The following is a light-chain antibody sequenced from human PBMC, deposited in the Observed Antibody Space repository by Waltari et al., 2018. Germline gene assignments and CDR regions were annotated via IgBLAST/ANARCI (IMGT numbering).Light chain of an antibody. CDR1: QTITNY. V-gene: IGKV1-39*01. CDR2: AAS. Sequence: DIQVTQSPSSLSASVGDRVIITCRTSQTITNYLNWYQQKPGKAPQLLIYAASNLQSGVPSRFSGSGSGTDFTLTISSLQPDDFATYFCQQSYAVPWTFGLGTKLELK. CDR3: QQSYAVPWT. J-gene: IGKJ1*01.